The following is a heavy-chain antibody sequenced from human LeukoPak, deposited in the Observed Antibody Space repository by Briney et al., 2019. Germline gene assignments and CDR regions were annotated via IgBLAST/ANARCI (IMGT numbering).Heavy chain of an antibody. D-gene: IGHD3-10*01. CDR1: GYTFTTYG. CDR3: ARSYGSGRLDYYYMDV. V-gene: IGHV1-18*01. CDR2: ISAYNGNT. J-gene: IGHJ6*03. Sequence: ASVKVSCKASGYTFTTYGISWVRQAPGQGLEWMGWISAYNGNTNYAQKLQGRVTMTTDTSTSTAYMELRSLRSDDTAVYYCARSYGSGRLDYYYMDVWGKGTTVTVSS.